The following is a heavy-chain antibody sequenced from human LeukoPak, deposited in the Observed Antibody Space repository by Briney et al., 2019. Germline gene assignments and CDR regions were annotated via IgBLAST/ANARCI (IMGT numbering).Heavy chain of an antibody. CDR2: IYYSGST. D-gene: IGHD3-3*01. CDR3: ARADFWSGYLFDY. J-gene: IGHJ4*02. CDR1: GGSISSYY. Sequence: SETLSLTCTVSGGSISSYYWSWIRQPPGKGLEWIGYIYYSGSTNYNPSLKSRVTISVDTSKNQLSLKLSSVTAADTAVYYCARADFWSGYLFDYWGQGTLVAVSS. V-gene: IGHV4-59*01.